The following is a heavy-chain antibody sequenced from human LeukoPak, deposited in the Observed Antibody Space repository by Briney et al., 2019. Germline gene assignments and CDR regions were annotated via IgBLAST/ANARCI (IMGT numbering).Heavy chain of an antibody. V-gene: IGHV4-34*01. Sequence: SETLSLTCAVYGGSFSGYYWSWIRQPPGKGLEWIGEINRSGSTNYNPSLKSRVTISVDTSKNQFSLKLSSVTAADTAVYYCARVLVDIVVVPAAICFDYWGQGTLVTVSS. CDR2: INRSGST. CDR1: GGSFSGYY. D-gene: IGHD2-2*03. CDR3: ARVLVDIVVVPAAICFDY. J-gene: IGHJ4*02.